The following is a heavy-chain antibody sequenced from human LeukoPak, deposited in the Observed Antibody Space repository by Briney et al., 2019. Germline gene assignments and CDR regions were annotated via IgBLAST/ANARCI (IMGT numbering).Heavy chain of an antibody. V-gene: IGHV3-66*01. CDR3: ARDLTGDAYFDY. CDR1: GFTVSSNY. Sequence: GGSLRLSCVVSGFTVSSNYMSRVRQAPGRGLQWVSVLYSGGSTYYADSVKGRFTISRDNSKNTLYLQMNSLRAEDTAVYYCARDLTGDAYFDYWGQGTLVTVSS. J-gene: IGHJ4*02. CDR2: LYSGGST. D-gene: IGHD7-27*01.